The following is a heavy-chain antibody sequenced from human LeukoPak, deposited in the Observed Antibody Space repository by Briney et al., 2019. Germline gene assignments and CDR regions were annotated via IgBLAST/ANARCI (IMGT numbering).Heavy chain of an antibody. CDR3: ARVADYVWGSYRNPLAY. CDR1: GGTSSSYA. D-gene: IGHD3-16*02. J-gene: IGHJ4*02. CDR2: IIPIFGTA. Sequence: SVKVSCKASGGTSSSYAISWVRQAPGQGLEWMGGIIPIFGTANYAQKFQGRVTITTDESTSTAYMELSSLRSEDTAVYYCARVADYVWGSYRNPLAYWGQGTLVTVSS. V-gene: IGHV1-69*05.